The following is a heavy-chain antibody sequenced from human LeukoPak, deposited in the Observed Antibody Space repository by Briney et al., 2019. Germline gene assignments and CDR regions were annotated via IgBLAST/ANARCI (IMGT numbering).Heavy chain of an antibody. CDR1: GGSFSGYY. Sequence: SETLSLTCAVYGGSFSGYYWSWIRQPPGKGLEWIGEINHSGSTYYNPSLKNRVTISLDTSRNRFSLKLSSVTAADTAVYYCARESPYEGYAMDVWGQGTTVTVSS. J-gene: IGHJ6*02. V-gene: IGHV4-34*01. CDR2: INHSGST. D-gene: IGHD2-8*01. CDR3: ARESPYEGYAMDV.